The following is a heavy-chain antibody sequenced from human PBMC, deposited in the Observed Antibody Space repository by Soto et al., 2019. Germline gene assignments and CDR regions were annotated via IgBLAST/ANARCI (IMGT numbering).Heavy chain of an antibody. D-gene: IGHD2-2*02. V-gene: IGHV4-61*01. CDR2: IYSSGST. Sequence: SETLSLTCTVPGGCVSSDTHYWSWIRQPPGKRLEWIGFIYSSGSTNYNPSLKSRVTMSVDTSKSQFSLELRSVIVADTAVYHCARFVRSCSGTTCYTRADVWGQGTTVTSP. CDR1: GGCVSSDTHY. J-gene: IGHJ6*02. CDR3: ARFVRSCSGTTCYTRADV.